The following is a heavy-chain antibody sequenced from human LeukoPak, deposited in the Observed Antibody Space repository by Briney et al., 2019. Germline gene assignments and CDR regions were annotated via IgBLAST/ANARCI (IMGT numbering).Heavy chain of an antibody. J-gene: IGHJ4*02. Sequence: GASVKVSCKASGGTFSSYAISWVRQAPGQGLERMGRIIPILGIANYAQKFQGRVTITADKSTSTAYMELSSLRSEDTAVYYCARLEQWLEYFDYWGQGTLVTVSS. CDR1: GGTFSSYA. D-gene: IGHD6-19*01. CDR3: ARLEQWLEYFDY. CDR2: IIPILGIA. V-gene: IGHV1-69*04.